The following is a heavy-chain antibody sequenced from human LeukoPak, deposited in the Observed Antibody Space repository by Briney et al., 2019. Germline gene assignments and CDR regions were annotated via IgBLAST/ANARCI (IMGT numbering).Heavy chain of an antibody. CDR3: TRDRARTQSWVEFDL. Sequence: GGSLGLSCTASGFSVSGTLMDWVRQAPGKGLEWVSVIYDDDRTVYTDSVKGRFTISRDSSKNTVYLQMNSLRPDDSAVYYCTRDRARTQSWVEFDLWGLGTLVTVSS. CDR1: GFSVSGTL. J-gene: IGHJ5*02. CDR2: IYDDDRT. V-gene: IGHV3-53*05. D-gene: IGHD4-11*01.